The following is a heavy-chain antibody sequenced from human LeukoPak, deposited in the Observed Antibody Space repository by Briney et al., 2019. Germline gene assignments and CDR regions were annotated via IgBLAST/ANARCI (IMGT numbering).Heavy chain of an antibody. CDR2: ISTGGLST. CDR3: AKDAYGSGSYDAFDI. CDR1: GFTFSTYA. D-gene: IGHD3-10*01. V-gene: IGHV3-23*01. Sequence: GGSLRLSCAASGFTFSTYAMNWVRQSPGKGLEWVSSISTGGLSTYYADSVKGRFTISRDNSKNALYLQMRSLRVEDTALYYCAKDAYGSGSYDAFDIWGQGTMVTVSS. J-gene: IGHJ3*02.